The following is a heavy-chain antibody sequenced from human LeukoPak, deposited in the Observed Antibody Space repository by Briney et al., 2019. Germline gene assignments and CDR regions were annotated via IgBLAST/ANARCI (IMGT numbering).Heavy chain of an antibody. J-gene: IGHJ3*02. CDR2: IKQDGSDK. CDR3: ARDVEMYSSTWSDAFDI. Sequence: GGSLRLSCAASGFTFSSYWMTWVRQAPGKGLEWVANIKQDGSDKYYMDSVGGRFTISRDNAKNSLYLQMNSLRVEDTAVYYCARDVEMYSSTWSDAFDIWGQGTMVTVSS. D-gene: IGHD6-13*01. CDR1: GFTFSSYW. V-gene: IGHV3-7*01.